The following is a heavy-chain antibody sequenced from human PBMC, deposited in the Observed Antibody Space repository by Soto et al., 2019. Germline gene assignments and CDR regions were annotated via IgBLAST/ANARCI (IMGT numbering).Heavy chain of an antibody. CDR2: INNDGSST. CDR1: GFTFSSYW. J-gene: IGHJ6*02. Sequence: EVQLVESGGGLVQPGGSLRLSCAASGFTFSSYWMHWVRQAPGKGLVWVSRINNDGSSTSYADSVKGRFSISRDNAKNTLYLQMNSLRAEDTAVYYCARSLLGDFWSGPHYYYYSGMDVWGQGTTVTVSS. CDR3: ARSLLGDFWSGPHYYYYSGMDV. D-gene: IGHD3-3*01. V-gene: IGHV3-74*01.